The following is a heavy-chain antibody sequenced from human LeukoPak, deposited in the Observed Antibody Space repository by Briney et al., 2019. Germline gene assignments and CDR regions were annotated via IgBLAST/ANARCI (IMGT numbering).Heavy chain of an antibody. CDR2: INHSGST. D-gene: IGHD4-17*01. CDR3: ARDRYGGIIDY. Sequence: PSETLSLTCAVYGGSFSGYYWSWIRQPPGKGLEWIGEINHSGSTNYNPSLKSRVTMSVDTSMNRFSLKLSSVTAADTAVYFCARDRYGGIIDYWGQGTLVTVSS. J-gene: IGHJ4*02. V-gene: IGHV4-34*01. CDR1: GGSFSGYY.